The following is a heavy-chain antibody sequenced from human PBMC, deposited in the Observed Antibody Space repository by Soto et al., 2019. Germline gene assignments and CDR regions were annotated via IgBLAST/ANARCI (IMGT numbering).Heavy chain of an antibody. CDR1: GFTFSNAW. V-gene: IGHV3-15*07. CDR3: TTDSYSSIIIVRFDY. CDR2: VKSKTHGGTT. D-gene: IGHD2-2*01. J-gene: IGHJ4*01. Sequence: EVQLVESGGGLVKPGGSLRLSCGASGFTFSNAWINWVRQAPGKGLEWVGRVKSKTHGGTTDYAETVKGRFAISRDDSNNMVYLQMTSLKIENMVVYYCTTDSYSSIIIVRFDYWGHGTLVTVSS.